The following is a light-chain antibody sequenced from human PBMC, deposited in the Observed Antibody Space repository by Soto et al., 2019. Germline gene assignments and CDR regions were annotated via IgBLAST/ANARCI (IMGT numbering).Light chain of an antibody. V-gene: IGKV1-39*01. CDR1: ETISSY. J-gene: IGKJ1*01. Sequence: DIRMTQSPSSLPASVGDRVTITCRASETISSYLNWYQQSPGKAPKLLIYAASTLQSGVPSRFSGSGSGTDFTLTITSLQPEDFATYYCQQSYTTPRTVGQGTKVDIK. CDR2: AAS. CDR3: QQSYTTPRT.